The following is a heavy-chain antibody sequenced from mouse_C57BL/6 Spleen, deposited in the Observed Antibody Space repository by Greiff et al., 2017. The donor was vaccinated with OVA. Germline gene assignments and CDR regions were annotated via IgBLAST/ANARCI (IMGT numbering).Heavy chain of an antibody. D-gene: IGHD2-2*01. V-gene: IGHV5-6*02. Sequence: EVKLVESGGDLVKPGGSLKLSCAASGFTFSSYGMSWVRQTPDKRLEWVATISSGGSYTYYPDSVKGRFTISRDNAKNTLYLQMSSLKSEDTAMYYCARHGGVTTKAMDYWGQGTSVTVSS. CDR2: ISSGGSYT. CDR1: GFTFSSYG. CDR3: ARHGGVTTKAMDY. J-gene: IGHJ4*01.